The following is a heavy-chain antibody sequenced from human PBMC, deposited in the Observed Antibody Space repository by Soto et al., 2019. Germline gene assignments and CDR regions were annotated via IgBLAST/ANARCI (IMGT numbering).Heavy chain of an antibody. D-gene: IGHD6-19*01. CDR1: GFTFSSYW. CDR3: ARDPYSSGWELDY. CDR2: INSDVSST. Sequence: GGSLRLSCAASGFTFSSYWMHWVRQAPGKGLVWVSRINSDVSSTSYADSVKGRFTISRDNAKNTLYLQMNSLRAEDTAVYYCARDPYSSGWELDYWGQGTLVTVSS. J-gene: IGHJ4*02. V-gene: IGHV3-74*01.